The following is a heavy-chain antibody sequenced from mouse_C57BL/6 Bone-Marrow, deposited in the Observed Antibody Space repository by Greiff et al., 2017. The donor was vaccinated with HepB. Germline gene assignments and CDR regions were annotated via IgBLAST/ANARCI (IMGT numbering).Heavy chain of an antibody. CDR3: ARRGPYGDDGYYAMDY. CDR2: ISNLAYSI. D-gene: IGHD2-2*01. Sequence: EVQLMESGGGLVQPGGSLKLSCAASGFTFSDYGMAWVRQAPRKGPEWVAFISNLAYSIYYADTVTGRFTISRENAKNTLYLEMSSLRSEDTAMYYCARRGPYGDDGYYAMDYWGQGTSVTVSS. V-gene: IGHV5-15*01. CDR1: GFTFSDYG. J-gene: IGHJ4*01.